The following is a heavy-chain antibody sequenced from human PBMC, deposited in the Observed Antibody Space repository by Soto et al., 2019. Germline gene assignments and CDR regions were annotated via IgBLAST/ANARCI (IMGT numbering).Heavy chain of an antibody. CDR1: GFTFSSYG. Sequence: GGSLRLSCAASGFTFSSYGMHWVRQAPGKGLEWVAVISYDGSNKYYADSVKGRFTISRDNSKNTLYLQMNSLRAEDTAVYYCAKDSLYSSSWYDYWGQGTLVTVSS. CDR3: AKDSLYSSSWYDY. D-gene: IGHD6-13*01. V-gene: IGHV3-30*18. CDR2: ISYDGSNK. J-gene: IGHJ4*02.